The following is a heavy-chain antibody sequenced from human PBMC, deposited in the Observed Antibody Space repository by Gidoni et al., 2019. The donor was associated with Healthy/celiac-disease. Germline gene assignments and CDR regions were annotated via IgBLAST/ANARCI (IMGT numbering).Heavy chain of an antibody. Sequence: EVQLLESGGGLVQPGVSLTLSCAASGFTFSSYAMSWVRQAPGKGLELVSAISGSGGSTYYADSVKGLFTISRENSKNTLYLQMNSLRAEDTAVYYCAKDKRLDYGDYFPYYYGMDVWGQGTTVTVSS. V-gene: IGHV3-23*01. CDR1: GFTFSSYA. D-gene: IGHD4-17*01. CDR3: AKDKRLDYGDYFPYYYGMDV. CDR2: ISGSGGST. J-gene: IGHJ6*02.